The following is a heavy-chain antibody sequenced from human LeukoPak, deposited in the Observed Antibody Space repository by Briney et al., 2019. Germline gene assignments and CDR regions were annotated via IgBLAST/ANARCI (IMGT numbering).Heavy chain of an antibody. CDR3: AKYTTHDY. V-gene: IGHV3-23*01. D-gene: IGHD2-2*02. J-gene: IGHJ4*02. Sequence: GVSLRLSCVASGFSLSSYAMSWVRQAPGKGLEWVSVKSGSGGSTYYADSVKGRFTISRDNSKNTLYLQMNSLRAEDTAVYYCAKYTTHDYWGQGTLVTVSS. CDR2: KSGSGGST. CDR1: GFSLSSYA.